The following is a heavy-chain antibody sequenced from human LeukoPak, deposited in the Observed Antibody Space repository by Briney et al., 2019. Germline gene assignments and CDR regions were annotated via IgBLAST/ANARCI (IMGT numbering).Heavy chain of an antibody. V-gene: IGHV1-2*02. D-gene: IGHD6-13*01. Sequence: ASVKVSCKASGYTFINYDINWVRQATGQGLEGMGWINPNSGNINYAQKFEGRVTMTRDTSISTAYMELSRLRFDDTAVYYCARIAAALNWFDPWGQGTLVTVSS. CDR3: ARIAAALNWFDP. CDR1: GYTFINYD. CDR2: INPNSGNI. J-gene: IGHJ5*02.